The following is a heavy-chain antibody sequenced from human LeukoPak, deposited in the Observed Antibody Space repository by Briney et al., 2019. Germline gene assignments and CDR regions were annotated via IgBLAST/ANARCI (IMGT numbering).Heavy chain of an antibody. D-gene: IGHD3-16*01. J-gene: IGHJ4*02. V-gene: IGHV3-74*01. CDR2: VNSDGSST. CDR3: ATWGWGSSTDY. CDR1: GFTFRSYW. Sequence: GGSLRLSCAASGFTFRSYWMHWVRQAPGKGLVWVSRVNSDGSSTSYADSVKGRFTISRDNAKNTVYLQMNSLRAADTAVYYCATWGWGSSTDYWGQGTLVTVSS.